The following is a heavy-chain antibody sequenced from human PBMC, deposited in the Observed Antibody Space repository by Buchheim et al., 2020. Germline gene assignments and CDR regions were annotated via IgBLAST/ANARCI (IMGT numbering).Heavy chain of an antibody. CDR2: ISYDGSNK. V-gene: IGHV3-30-3*01. J-gene: IGHJ4*02. CDR1: GFTFSSYA. CDR3: ARDALYYYGSGSYPSFFDY. Sequence: QVQLVESGGGVVQPGRSLRLSCAASGFTFSSYAMHWVRQAPGKGLEWVAVISYDGSNKYYADSVKGRFTISRDNSKNTLYLQMNSLRAEDTAVYYCARDALYYYGSGSYPSFFDYWGQGTL. D-gene: IGHD3-10*01.